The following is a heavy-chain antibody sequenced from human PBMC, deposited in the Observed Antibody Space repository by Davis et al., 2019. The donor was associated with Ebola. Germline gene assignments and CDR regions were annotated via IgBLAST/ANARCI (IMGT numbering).Heavy chain of an antibody. Sequence: PGGSLRLSCAASGFTFSSYWMSWVRQAPGKGLEWVANIKQDGSEKYYVDSVKGRFTISRDNAKNSLYLQMNSLRAEDTAVYYCARDHSIAAAGTRFDPWGQGTLVTVSS. CDR2: IKQDGSEK. CDR3: ARDHSIAAAGTRFDP. J-gene: IGHJ5*02. V-gene: IGHV3-7*03. D-gene: IGHD6-13*01. CDR1: GFTFSSYW.